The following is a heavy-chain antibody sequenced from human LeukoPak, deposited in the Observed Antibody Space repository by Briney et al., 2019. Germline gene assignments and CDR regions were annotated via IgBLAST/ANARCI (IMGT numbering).Heavy chain of an antibody. CDR3: ARVMMVRGVITPALYNWFDP. CDR1: GGSISSSSYY. J-gene: IGHJ5*02. D-gene: IGHD3-10*01. CDR2: IYYSGST. Sequence: SETLSLTCTVSGGSISSSSYYWGWIRQPPGKGLERIGSIYYSGSTSYNPSLKSRVTISVDTSKNQFSLKLSSVTAADTAVYYCARVMMVRGVITPALYNWFDPWGQGTLVTVSS. V-gene: IGHV4-39*07.